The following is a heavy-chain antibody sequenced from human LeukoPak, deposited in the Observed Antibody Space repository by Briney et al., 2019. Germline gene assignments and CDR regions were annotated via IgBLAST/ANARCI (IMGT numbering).Heavy chain of an antibody. CDR2: INHSGST. J-gene: IGHJ5*02. CDR3: ARGVNYYAPRGVRFDP. V-gene: IGHV4-34*01. CDR1: GGSFSGYY. Sequence: PSETLSLTCAVYGGSFSGYYWSWIRQPPGKGLEWIGDINHSGSTNYNPSLKSRVTISVDTSKNQFSLKLSSVTAADTAVYYCARGVNYYAPRGVRFDPWGQGTLVTVSS. D-gene: IGHD3-10*01.